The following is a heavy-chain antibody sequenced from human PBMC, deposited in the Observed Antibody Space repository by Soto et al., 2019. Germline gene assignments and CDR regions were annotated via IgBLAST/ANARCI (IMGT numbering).Heavy chain of an antibody. CDR1: GFTFSNAW. CDR2: IKSKTDGGTT. Sequence: GGSLRLSCAASGFTFSNAWMSWVRQAPGKGLEWVGRIKSKTDGGTTDYAAPVKGRFTISRDDSKNTLYLQMNSLKTEDTAVYYCTTVRRLRGLLPFGDTVLLDYWGQGTLVTVSS. CDR3: TTVRRLRGLLPFGDTVLLDY. V-gene: IGHV3-15*01. J-gene: IGHJ4*02. D-gene: IGHD4-17*01.